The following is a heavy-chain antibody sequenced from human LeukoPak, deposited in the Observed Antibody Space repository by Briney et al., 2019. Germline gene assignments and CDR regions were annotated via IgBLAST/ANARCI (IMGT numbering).Heavy chain of an antibody. CDR3: ARVFTALDY. J-gene: IGHJ4*02. V-gene: IGHV3-21*01. CDR1: RFSFSAYS. Sequence: AGGSLRLSCAASRFSFSAYSMSWGRQAPGKGLEWVSSISADSRYIYYADSVMGRFTISRDNAKNSLYLQMNSLRVEDTAVYYCARVFTALDYWGQGTLVTVSS. D-gene: IGHD5-18*01. CDR2: ISADSRYI.